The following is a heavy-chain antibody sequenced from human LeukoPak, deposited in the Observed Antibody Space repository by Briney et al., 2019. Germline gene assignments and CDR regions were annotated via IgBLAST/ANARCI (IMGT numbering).Heavy chain of an antibody. CDR3: VKVRWNYAHYYSMDV. Sequence: GGSLRLSCSASGFTFSSYAIYWVRQAPGKXLEYVSAISSNGGSTYYADSVKGIFTISRDNSKNTLSLQMSRLRAEDTAVYYCVKVRWNYAHYYSMDVSGQ. J-gene: IGHJ6*02. V-gene: IGHV3-64D*06. D-gene: IGHD1-7*01. CDR2: ISSNGGST. CDR1: GFTFSSYA.